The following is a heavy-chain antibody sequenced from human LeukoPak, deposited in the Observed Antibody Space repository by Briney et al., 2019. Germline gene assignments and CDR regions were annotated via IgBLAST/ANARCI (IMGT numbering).Heavy chain of an antibody. CDR1: GYTFTSYD. Sequence: ASVKVSCKASGYTFTSYDINWVRQATGQGLEWMGWMNPNSGNTGYAQKFQGRVTMTRNTSISTAYMEPSSLRSEDTAVYYCARAESSSRYYYYGMDVWGQGTTVTVSS. D-gene: IGHD6-6*01. V-gene: IGHV1-8*01. CDR3: ARAESSSRYYYYGMDV. CDR2: MNPNSGNT. J-gene: IGHJ6*02.